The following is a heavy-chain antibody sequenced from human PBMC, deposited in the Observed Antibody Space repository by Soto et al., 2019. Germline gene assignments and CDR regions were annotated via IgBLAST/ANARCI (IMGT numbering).Heavy chain of an antibody. D-gene: IGHD3-3*01. CDR3: ARSVAVPGAHIDY. Sequence: PSETLSLTCSVSGGSISGSYWSWIRQSPGKVLEWLGYVYYTGSTNYSPSPRSRGSISVDTSKNEFSLRLSSVTAADTTVYFCARSVAVPGAHIDYWGQGTQVTVSS. V-gene: IGHV4-59*01. CDR2: VYYTGST. CDR1: GGSISGSY. J-gene: IGHJ4*02.